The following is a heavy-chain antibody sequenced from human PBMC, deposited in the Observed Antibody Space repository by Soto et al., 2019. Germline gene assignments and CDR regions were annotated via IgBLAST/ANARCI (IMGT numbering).Heavy chain of an antibody. Sequence: ASVKVSCKASGYTFTSYYMHCLRQAPGQGLEWMGIINPSGGSTSYAQKFQGRVTMTRDTATSTVYMELSSLRSEDTAVYYCARDRTYITIFGVVIIPPGAFDYWGQGTLVTVSS. CDR1: GYTFTSYY. CDR3: ARDRTYITIFGVVIIPPGAFDY. J-gene: IGHJ4*02. CDR2: INPSGGST. V-gene: IGHV1-46*01. D-gene: IGHD3-3*01.